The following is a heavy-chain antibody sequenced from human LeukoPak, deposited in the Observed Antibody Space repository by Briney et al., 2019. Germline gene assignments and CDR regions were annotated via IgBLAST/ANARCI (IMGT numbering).Heavy chain of an antibody. J-gene: IGHJ4*02. D-gene: IGHD6-6*01. CDR2: ISGSGGST. V-gene: IGHV3-23*01. CDR1: GFTFSSYA. Sequence: GGSLRLSCAASGFTFSSYAMSWVRQAPGKGLEWVSAISGSGGSTYYADSVKGRFTISRDTSKNTLYLQMNSLRAEDTAVYYCANSRGYSSSPLDYWGQGTLVTVSS. CDR3: ANSRGYSSSPLDY.